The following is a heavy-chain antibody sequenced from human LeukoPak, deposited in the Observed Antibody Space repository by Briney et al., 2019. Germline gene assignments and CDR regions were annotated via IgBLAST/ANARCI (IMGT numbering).Heavy chain of an antibody. V-gene: IGHV3-23*01. CDR2: VSGGGDVT. CDR1: GFTFNTYA. J-gene: IGHJ4*02. Sequence: GSLRLSCAASGFTFNTYAMSWVRQAPGKGLEWVSTVSGGGDVTHYANSVKGRFTVSRDNSKSTVYLQMDNLRAEDAAVYYCAKDLFGPGTYFGYWGQGALVTVSS. D-gene: IGHD3-10*01. CDR3: AKDLFGPGTYFGY.